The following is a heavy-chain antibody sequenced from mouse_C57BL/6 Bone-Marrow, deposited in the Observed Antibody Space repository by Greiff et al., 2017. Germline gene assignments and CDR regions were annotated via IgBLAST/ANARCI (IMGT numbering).Heavy chain of an antibody. CDR2: ISGGGGNT. J-gene: IGHJ4*01. D-gene: IGHD1-1*01. Sequence: EVQGVESGGGLVKPGGSLKLSCAASGFTFSSYTMSWVRQTPEKRLEWVATISGGGGNTYYPDSVKGRVTISRDNAKNTLYLQMSSLRSEDTALYYGARVYYGSSDDYAMDYWGQGTSVTVSS. CDR3: ARVYYGSSDDYAMDY. V-gene: IGHV5-9*01. CDR1: GFTFSSYT.